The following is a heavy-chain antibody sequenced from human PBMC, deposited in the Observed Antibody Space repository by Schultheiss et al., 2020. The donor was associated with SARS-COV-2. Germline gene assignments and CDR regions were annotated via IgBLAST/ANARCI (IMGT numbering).Heavy chain of an antibody. Sequence: ASVKVSCKASGGTFSSYGISWVRQAPGQGLEWMGIINPSGGSTSYAQKFQGRVTMTRDTSTSTVYMELSSLRSEDTAVYYCASLTVAGEWDYWGQGTLVTVSS. V-gene: IGHV1-46*01. CDR3: ASLTVAGEWDY. CDR2: INPSGGST. D-gene: IGHD6-19*01. J-gene: IGHJ4*02. CDR1: GGTFSSYG.